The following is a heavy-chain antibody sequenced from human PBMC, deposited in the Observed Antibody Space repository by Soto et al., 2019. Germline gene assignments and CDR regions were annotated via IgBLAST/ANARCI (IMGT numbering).Heavy chain of an antibody. CDR3: ASETRGGYYYYGMDV. Sequence: GASVKVSCKASGGTFSSYTISWVRQAPGQGLEWMGRIIPILGIANYAQKFQGQVTISAYKSISTAYLQWSSLKASDTAMYYCASETRGGYYYYGMDVWGQGTTVTVSS. CDR2: IIPILGIA. J-gene: IGHJ6*02. CDR1: GGTFSSYT. V-gene: IGHV1-69*02.